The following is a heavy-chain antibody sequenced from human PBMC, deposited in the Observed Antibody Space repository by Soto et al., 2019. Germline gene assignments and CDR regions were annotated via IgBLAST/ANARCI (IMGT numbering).Heavy chain of an antibody. J-gene: IGHJ4*02. V-gene: IGHV3-72*01. CDR1: GFSFSDHC. CDR2: SKNKFERDTT. Sequence: EVQLVELGGRLVQPGGSLRLSCLASGFSFSDHCMDWFRQAPGRGLEWVGRSKNKFERDTTEVAASGKGRVTISRDDSKNSMYLQMNSLNTDDTAVYYCARDMGRRGTYGHFDYWGQGTLVTVSS. CDR3: ARDMGRRGTYGHFDY. D-gene: IGHD1-26*01.